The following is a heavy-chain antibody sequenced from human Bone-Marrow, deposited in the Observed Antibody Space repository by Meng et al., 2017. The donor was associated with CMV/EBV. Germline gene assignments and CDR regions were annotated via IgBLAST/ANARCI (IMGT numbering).Heavy chain of an antibody. D-gene: IGHD3-22*01. CDR1: GGSISSYY. J-gene: IGHJ6*02. Sequence: GSLRLSCTVSGGSISSYYWSWIRQPPGKGLEWIGYIYYSGSTNYNPSLKSRVTISVDTSKNQFSLKLSSVTAADTAVYYCASSGRGSSGYYYYYGMDVWGQGTTVTVSS. CDR2: IYYSGST. CDR3: ASSGRGSSGYYYYYGMDV. V-gene: IGHV4-59*12.